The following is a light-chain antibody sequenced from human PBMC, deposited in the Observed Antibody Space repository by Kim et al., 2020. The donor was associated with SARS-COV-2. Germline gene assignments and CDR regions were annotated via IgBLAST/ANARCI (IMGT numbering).Light chain of an antibody. J-gene: IGKJ2*01. CDR3: QQSNSFPYT. Sequence: SGSGGDRVTITWRGSQDIKKWLAWDQQKPGAAPKLLIYEASNLESGVPSRFSGSGSGADFTLSISSLQPEDFATDYCQQSNSFPYTFGQGTKLEI. CDR1: QDIKKW. V-gene: IGKV1D-12*01. CDR2: EAS.